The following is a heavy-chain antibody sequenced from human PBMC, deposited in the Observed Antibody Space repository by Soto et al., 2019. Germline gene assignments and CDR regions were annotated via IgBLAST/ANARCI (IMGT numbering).Heavy chain of an antibody. CDR2: INSDGSST. J-gene: IGHJ6*03. D-gene: IGHD2-2*01. Sequence: GGSLRLSCAASGFTFSSYWMHWVRQAPGKGLVWVSRINSDGSSTSYADSVKGRFTISRDNAKNTLYLQMNSLRAEDTAVYYCARPKVDEYREYQLLRNYYYYYMDVWGKGTTVTVSS. CDR3: ARPKVDEYREYQLLRNYYYYYMDV. CDR1: GFTFSSYW. V-gene: IGHV3-74*01.